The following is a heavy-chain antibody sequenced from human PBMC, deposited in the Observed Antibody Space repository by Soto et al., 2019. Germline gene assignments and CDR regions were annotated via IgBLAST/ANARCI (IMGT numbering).Heavy chain of an antibody. J-gene: IGHJ4*02. D-gene: IGHD3-22*01. V-gene: IGHV3-30*18. CDR1: GFIFISYG. CDR2: ISYDGSNK. Sequence: GGSLRLSCAASGFIFISYGMHWVRQAPGKGLEWVAVISYDGSNKYYADSVKGRFTISRDNSKNTLYLQMHSLRADDTAVYYCAKDWASDYYDSSGLLDYWGQGT. CDR3: AKDWASDYYDSSGLLDY.